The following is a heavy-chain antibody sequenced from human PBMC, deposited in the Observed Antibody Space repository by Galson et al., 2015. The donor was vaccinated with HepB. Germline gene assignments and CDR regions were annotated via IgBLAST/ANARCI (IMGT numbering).Heavy chain of an antibody. CDR2: IYSGGST. V-gene: IGHV3-53*01. CDR1: GFTVSSNY. D-gene: IGHD3-3*01. Sequence: SLRLSCAASGFTVSSNYMSWVRQAPGPGLERVSVIYSGGSTYYADSVKGRFTISRDNSKNTLYLQMNSLRAEDTAVYYCAREKVFGVVTIFDYWGQGTLVTVSS. J-gene: IGHJ4*02. CDR3: AREKVFGVVTIFDY.